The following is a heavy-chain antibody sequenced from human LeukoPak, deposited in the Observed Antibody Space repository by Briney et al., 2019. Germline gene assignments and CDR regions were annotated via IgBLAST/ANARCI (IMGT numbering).Heavy chain of an antibody. CDR2: ISWNSGSI. J-gene: IGHJ4*02. V-gene: IGHV3-9*01. D-gene: IGHD2-2*02. CDR1: GFTFDDYA. CDR3: AKDSSGVPAAIWSFDY. Sequence: PGGSLRLSCAASGFTFDDYAMRWGRHAPGKGLEWVSGISWNSGSIGYADSVKGRFTISRDNAKTSLYPQMNSLRAEDTALYYCAKDSSGVPAAIWSFDYWGQGTLVTVSS.